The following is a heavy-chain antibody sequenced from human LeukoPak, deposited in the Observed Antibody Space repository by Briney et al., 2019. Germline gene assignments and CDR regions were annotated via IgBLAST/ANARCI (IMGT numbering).Heavy chain of an antibody. V-gene: IGHV3-23*01. CDR1: GFTFSSYA. CDR3: AKAFSVPNWFDP. Sequence: GGSLRLYCAASGFTFSSYAMSWVRQAPGKGLDWVSAISGSGGSTYYADSVKGRFTISRDNSKNTLYLQMNSLRAEDTAVYYCAKAFSVPNWFDPWGQGTLVTVSS. D-gene: IGHD6-25*01. CDR2: ISGSGGST. J-gene: IGHJ5*02.